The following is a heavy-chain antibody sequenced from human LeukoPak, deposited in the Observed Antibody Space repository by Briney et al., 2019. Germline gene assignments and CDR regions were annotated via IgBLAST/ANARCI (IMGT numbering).Heavy chain of an antibody. V-gene: IGHV3-74*01. CDR2: INTDGTTT. D-gene: IGHD1-1*01. Sequence: PGGSLRLSCAASGFTLSNYWMHWVRQVPGKGLVWVSRINTDGTTTNYADSVKGRFTISRDNAKNTLYLQMNSLGAEDTAVYYCARAVSTSLRSTAYWGQGTLVTISS. J-gene: IGHJ4*02. CDR1: GFTLSNYW. CDR3: ARAVSTSLRSTAY.